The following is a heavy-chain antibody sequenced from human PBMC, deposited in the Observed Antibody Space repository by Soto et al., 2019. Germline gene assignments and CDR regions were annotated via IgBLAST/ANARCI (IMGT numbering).Heavy chain of an antibody. CDR2: ISYDGSNK. CDR1: GFTFSSYG. Sequence: GGSLRFSCAASGFTFSSYGMHWVRQAPGKGLEWVAVISYDGSNKYYADSVKGRFTISRDNSKNTLYLQMNSLRAEDTAVYYCAKQRYYYDSSGYSNTDYWGQGTLVTVSS. D-gene: IGHD3-22*01. V-gene: IGHV3-30*18. CDR3: AKQRYYYDSSGYSNTDY. J-gene: IGHJ4*02.